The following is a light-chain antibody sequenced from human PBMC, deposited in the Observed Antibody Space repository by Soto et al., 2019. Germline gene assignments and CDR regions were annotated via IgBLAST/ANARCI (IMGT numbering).Light chain of an antibody. CDR1: QSVSTSY. CDR3: QQYGGSPT. CDR2: GAS. J-gene: IGKJ4*01. V-gene: IGKV3-20*01. Sequence: EIVLTKSPGTLSLSPGERATLSCRARQSVSTSYLAWYQHKPAQAPRILIYGASTRATGIPDRFSGSGSGTDFTITSTRLEPEDFAVYYCQQYGGSPTFGGGTKVEVK.